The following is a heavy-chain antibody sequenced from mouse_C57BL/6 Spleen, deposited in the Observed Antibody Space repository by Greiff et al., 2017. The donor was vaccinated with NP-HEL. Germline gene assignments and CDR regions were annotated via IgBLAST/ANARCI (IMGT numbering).Heavy chain of an antibody. CDR3: ARAVVDLLWYFDV. CDR2: IYPGSGST. D-gene: IGHD1-1*01. Sequence: QVQLKQPGAELVKPGASVKMSCKASGYTFTSYWITWVKQRPGQGLEWIGDIYPGSGSTNYNEKFKSKATLTVDTSSSTAYMQLSSLTSEDSAVYYCARAVVDLLWYFDVWGTGTTVTVSS. CDR1: GYTFTSYW. J-gene: IGHJ1*03. V-gene: IGHV1-55*01.